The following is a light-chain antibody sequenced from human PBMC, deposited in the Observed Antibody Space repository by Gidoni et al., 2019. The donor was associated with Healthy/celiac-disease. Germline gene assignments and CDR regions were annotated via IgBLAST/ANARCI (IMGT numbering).Light chain of an antibody. J-gene: IGKJ2*01. CDR3: QQSHSTLYT. CDR2: AAS. V-gene: IGKV1-39*01. Sequence: DIQMTQPPSSLSASVGDRVTITCRASQSISSYLNWYQQKPGKAPKLLIYAASSLQSGVPSRFSGSGSGTDFTLTISSLQPEDFATYYCQQSHSTLYTFGQGTKLEIK. CDR1: QSISSY.